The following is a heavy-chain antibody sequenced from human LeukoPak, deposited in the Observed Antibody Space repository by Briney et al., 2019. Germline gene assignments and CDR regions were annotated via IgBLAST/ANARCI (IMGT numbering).Heavy chain of an antibody. CDR3: ARVISGAVAGRGWFDP. V-gene: IGHV3-74*01. CDR2: INSDGSIT. J-gene: IGHJ5*02. CDR1: GFTFSDSW. Sequence: GGSLRLSCAVSGFTFSDSWMHWVRQAPGKGLVWVSRINSDGSITAYADSVKGRFTISRDNAKNSLYLQMNSLRAEDTAVYYCARVISGAVAGRGWFDPWGQGTLVTVSS. D-gene: IGHD6-19*01.